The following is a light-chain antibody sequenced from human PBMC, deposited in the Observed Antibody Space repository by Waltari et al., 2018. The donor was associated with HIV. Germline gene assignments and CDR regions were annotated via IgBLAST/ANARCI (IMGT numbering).Light chain of an antibody. CDR1: ELPDHY. CDR2: KDK. Sequence: YELTQPPSVSVSPGQTAKIICSGDELPDHYAHWYQQRPGQAPVLVIYKDKERPSGISERVSGSSSGTTATLTISGVLEEDEADYYCQSADSSETLGVFGGGTKLTVL. V-gene: IGLV3-25*03. J-gene: IGLJ3*02. CDR3: QSADSSETLGV.